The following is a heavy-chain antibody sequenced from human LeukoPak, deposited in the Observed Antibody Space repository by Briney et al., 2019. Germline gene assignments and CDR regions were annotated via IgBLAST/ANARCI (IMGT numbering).Heavy chain of an antibody. J-gene: IGHJ5*02. CDR3: ARQGYCSSTSCPQGWFDP. D-gene: IGHD2-2*01. CDR2: IYYSGST. CDR1: GGSISSYY. Sequence: PSETLSLTCTVSGGSISSYYWSWIRQPPGKGLEWIGYIYYSGSTNYNPSLKSRVTISVDTSKNQFSLKLSSVTAADTAVYYCARQGYCSSTSCPQGWFDPWGQGTLVTVSS. V-gene: IGHV4-59*01.